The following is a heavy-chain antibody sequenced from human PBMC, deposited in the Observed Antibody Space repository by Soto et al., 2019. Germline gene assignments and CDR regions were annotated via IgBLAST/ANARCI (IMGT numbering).Heavy chain of an antibody. J-gene: IGHJ5*02. D-gene: IGHD6-6*01. Sequence: ASVKVSCKASGYTFTSYAISWVRQAPGQGLEWMGWISAYNGNTNYAQKLQGRVTMTTDTSTSTAYMELRSLRSDDTAVYFCASGGWYSSSYAWFDPWGQGTLVTVSS. V-gene: IGHV1-18*01. CDR3: ASGGWYSSSYAWFDP. CDR2: ISAYNGNT. CDR1: GYTFTSYA.